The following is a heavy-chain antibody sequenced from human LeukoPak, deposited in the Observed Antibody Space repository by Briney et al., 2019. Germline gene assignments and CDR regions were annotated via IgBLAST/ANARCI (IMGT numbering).Heavy chain of an antibody. CDR1: GGSISSGGYY. D-gene: IGHD3-3*01. V-gene: IGHV4-39*01. CDR3: ARHSGLRSPFDP. CDR2: IYSSGNT. Sequence: SETLSLTCTASGGSISSGGYYWSWIRQPPGRDLEWIGSIYSSGNTYYNPSLESRVTISVDTSKNQLSLKLTSATAADTSVYYCARHSGLRSPFDPWGQGTLVTVSS. J-gene: IGHJ5*02.